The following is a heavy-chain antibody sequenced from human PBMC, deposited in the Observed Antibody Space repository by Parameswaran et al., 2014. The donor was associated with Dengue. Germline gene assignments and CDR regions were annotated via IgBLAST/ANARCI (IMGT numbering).Heavy chain of an antibody. Sequence: WIRQSPSRGLEWLGRTYYRSKWYNDYAVSVKSRITINPDTSKNQFSLQLNSVTPEDTAVYYCARSLRGYSYGEFDYWGQGTLVTVSS. V-gene: IGHV6-1*01. CDR3: ARSLRGYSYGEFDY. CDR2: TYYRSKWYN. D-gene: IGHD5-18*01. J-gene: IGHJ4*02.